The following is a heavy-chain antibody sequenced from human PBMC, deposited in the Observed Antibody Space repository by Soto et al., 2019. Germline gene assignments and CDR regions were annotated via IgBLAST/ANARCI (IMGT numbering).Heavy chain of an antibody. CDR2: ISGSGGST. CDR3: AKDHAIFGVVISEGSY. CDR1: GFTFSSYA. D-gene: IGHD3-3*01. J-gene: IGHJ4*02. Sequence: GGSLRLSCAASGFTFSSYAMSWVRQAPGKGLEWVSAISGSGGSTYYADSVKGRFTISRDNSKNTLYLQMNSLRAEDTAVYYCAKDHAIFGVVISEGSYWGQGTLVTVSS. V-gene: IGHV3-23*01.